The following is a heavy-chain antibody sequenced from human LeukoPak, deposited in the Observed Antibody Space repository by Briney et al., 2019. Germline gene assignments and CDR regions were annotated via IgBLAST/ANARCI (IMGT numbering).Heavy chain of an antibody. CDR2: IIPIFGTA. CDR3: ARARDSVVIEGVALDI. J-gene: IGHJ3*02. Sequence: SLKVSCKASGGTFSSYAISWVRQAPGQGLEWVAAIIPIFGTANYAQKFQGRVTITADESTSTAYMQLNGLRYEDMAVCCCARARDSVVIEGVALDIWRQSTMIAVSS. CDR1: GGTFSSYA. V-gene: IGHV1-69*13. D-gene: IGHD3-22*01.